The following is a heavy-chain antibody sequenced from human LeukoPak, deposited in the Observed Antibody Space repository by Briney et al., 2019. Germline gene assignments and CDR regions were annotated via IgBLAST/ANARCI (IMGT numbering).Heavy chain of an antibody. CDR2: VSGGGGTT. CDR1: GFTFSSYA. J-gene: IGHJ4*02. CDR3: ARDGWNVFFDY. Sequence: GGSLSLSCAASGFTFSSYAMSWVRQAPGKGLEWVSSVSGGGGTTHHADSVKGRFTISRDNYKSTLYLQMNSLGAGDTAVYYCARDGWNVFFDYWGQGALVSVSS. D-gene: IGHD1-1*01. V-gene: IGHV3-23*01.